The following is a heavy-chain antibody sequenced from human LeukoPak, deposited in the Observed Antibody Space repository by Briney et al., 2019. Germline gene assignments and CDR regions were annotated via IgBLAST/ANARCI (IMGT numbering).Heavy chain of an antibody. J-gene: IGHJ4*02. CDR2: ISYDGSNK. CDR1: GFTFSSYG. Sequence: PGGSLRLSCAASGFTFSSYGMHWVRQAPGKGLEWVAVISYDGSNKYYADSVKGRFTISRDNSKNTLYLQMNSLRAEDTAVYYCAEGGYSYGFGYWGQGTLVTVSS. D-gene: IGHD5-18*01. CDR3: AEGGYSYGFGY. V-gene: IGHV3-30*18.